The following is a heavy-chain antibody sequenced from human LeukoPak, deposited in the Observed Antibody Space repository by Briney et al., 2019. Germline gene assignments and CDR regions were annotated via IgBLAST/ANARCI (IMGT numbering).Heavy chain of an antibody. Sequence: GGSLRLSCAAAGFTFSSYSISWVRQAAGKGLEWVSVISGGGGSTYYADSVKGRFTISRDNSKNTLYLQMNSLRAEDTAVYYCAKAGPRKDYEVDYWGQGTLVTVSS. D-gene: IGHD4-17*01. CDR1: GFTFSSYS. J-gene: IGHJ4*02. CDR2: ISGGGGST. V-gene: IGHV3-23*01. CDR3: AKAGPRKDYEVDY.